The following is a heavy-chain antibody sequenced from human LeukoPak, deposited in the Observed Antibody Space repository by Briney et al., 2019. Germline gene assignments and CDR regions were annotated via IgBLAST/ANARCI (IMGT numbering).Heavy chain of an antibody. D-gene: IGHD2-2*01. CDR2: ISWNSGSI. CDR1: GFTFDDYA. V-gene: IGHV3-9*01. J-gene: IGHJ4*02. Sequence: GRSLRLSCAASGFTFDDYAMHWVRQAPGKGLEWVSGISWNSGSIGYADSVKGRFTISRDNAKNSLYLQMNSLRAEDTAVYYCARGDCSSTSCQDDYWGQGTLVTVSS. CDR3: ARGDCSSTSCQDDY.